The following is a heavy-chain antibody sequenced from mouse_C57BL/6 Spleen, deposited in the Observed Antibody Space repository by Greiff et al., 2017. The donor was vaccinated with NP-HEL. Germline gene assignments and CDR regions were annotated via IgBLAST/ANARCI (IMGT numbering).Heavy chain of an antibody. J-gene: IGHJ4*01. D-gene: IGHD2-3*01. CDR2: IYPGDGDT. CDR1: GYAFSSSW. CDR3: LYDGYYGPAMDY. V-gene: IGHV1-82*01. Sequence: VKLMESGPELVKPGASVKISCKASGYAFSSSWMNWVKQRPGKGLEWIGRIYPGDGDTNYNGKFKGKATLTADKSSSTAYMQLSSLTSEDSAVYFCLYDGYYGPAMDYWGQGTSVTVSS.